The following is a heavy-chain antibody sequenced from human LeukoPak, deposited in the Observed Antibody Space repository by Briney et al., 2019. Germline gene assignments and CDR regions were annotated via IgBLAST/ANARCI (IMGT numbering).Heavy chain of an antibody. D-gene: IGHD3-10*01. Sequence: ASVKVSCKASGGTFSSYAISWVRQAPGQGLEWMGWISAYNGNTNYAQKLQGRVTMTTDTSTSTAYMELRSLRSDDTAVYYCARWFFGSGSYYRRGGNWFDPWGQGTLVTVSS. CDR2: ISAYNGNT. V-gene: IGHV1-18*01. J-gene: IGHJ5*02. CDR1: GGTFSSYA. CDR3: ARWFFGSGSYYRRGGNWFDP.